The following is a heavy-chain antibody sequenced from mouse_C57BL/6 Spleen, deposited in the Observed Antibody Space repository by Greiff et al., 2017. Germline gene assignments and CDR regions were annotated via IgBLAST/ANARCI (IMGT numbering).Heavy chain of an antibody. J-gene: IGHJ3*01. CDR2: INPGSGGT. D-gene: IGHD1-1*01. CDR1: GYAFTNYL. CDR3: ARSHYCGSSAFAY. V-gene: IGHV1-54*01. Sequence: VQLQQSGAELVRPGTSVKVSCKASGYAFTNYLIEWVTQRPGQGLEWIGVINPGSGGTNYNEKFKGQGKLTADKSSSTAYMQLSSLTSEDSAVYFCARSHYCGSSAFAYWGQGTLVTVSA.